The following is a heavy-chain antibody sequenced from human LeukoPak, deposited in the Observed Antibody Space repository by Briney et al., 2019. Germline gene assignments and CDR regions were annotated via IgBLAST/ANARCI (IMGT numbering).Heavy chain of an antibody. CDR3: AKDPTHYRVWDYYETIGLSY. CDR1: GFDFNSYS. V-gene: IGHV3-21*01. Sequence: PGGSLRLSCAASGFDFNSYSMTWVRQAPGKGLEWVSIISSTSDYIFDADSVKGRFTISRDNSKNTLNLQMNSLRAEDTAVYYCAKDPTHYRVWDYYETIGLSYWGQGTLVTVSS. J-gene: IGHJ4*02. D-gene: IGHD3-22*01. CDR2: ISSTSDYI.